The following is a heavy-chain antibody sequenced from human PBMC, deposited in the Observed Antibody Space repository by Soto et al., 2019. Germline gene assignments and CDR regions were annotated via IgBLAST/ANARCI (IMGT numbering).Heavy chain of an antibody. J-gene: IGHJ6*02. CDR3: AKSALMVYAEYYYYGMDV. CDR1: GFTFSSYA. CDR2: ISGSGGST. Sequence: GGSLRLSCAASGFTFSSYAMSWVRQAPGKGLEWVSAISGSGGSTYYADSVKGRFTISRDNSKNTLYLQMNSLRAEDTAVYYCAKSALMVYAEYYYYGMDVWGQGTTVTVSS. V-gene: IGHV3-23*01. D-gene: IGHD2-8*01.